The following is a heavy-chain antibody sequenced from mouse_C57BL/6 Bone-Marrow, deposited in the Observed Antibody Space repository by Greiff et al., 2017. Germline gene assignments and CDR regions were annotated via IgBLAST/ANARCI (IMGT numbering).Heavy chain of an antibody. V-gene: IGHV1-53*01. CDR3: ARSVSSGYVGFDY. CDR2: INPSNGGT. Sequence: QVHVKQPGTELVKPGASVKLSCKASGYTFTSYWMHWVKQRPGQGLEWIGNINPSNGGTNYNEKFKSKATLTVDKSSSTAYMQLSSLTSEDSAVYYCARSVSSGYVGFDYWGQGTTLTVSS. D-gene: IGHD3-2*02. J-gene: IGHJ2*01. CDR1: GYTFTSYW.